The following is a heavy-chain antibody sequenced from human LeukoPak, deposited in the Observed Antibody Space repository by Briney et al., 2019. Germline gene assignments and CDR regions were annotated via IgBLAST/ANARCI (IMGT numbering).Heavy chain of an antibody. CDR2: ISSSSSTI. D-gene: IGHD2-15*01. Sequence: GGSLRLSCAATGFTLSGHSMNWVRQAPGKGLEWVSYISSSSSTIYYADSVKGRFTISRDNAKNSLYLQMNSLRAEDTAVYYCARTSPVVAATPLDYWGQGTLVTVSS. V-gene: IGHV3-48*04. J-gene: IGHJ4*02. CDR1: GFTLSGHS. CDR3: ARTSPVVAATPLDY.